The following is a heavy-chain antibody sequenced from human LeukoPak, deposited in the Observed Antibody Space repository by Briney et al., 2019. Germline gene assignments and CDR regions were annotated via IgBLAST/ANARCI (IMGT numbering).Heavy chain of an antibody. D-gene: IGHD5-24*01. J-gene: IGHJ4*02. CDR2: ISSSSSYI. CDR1: GFTFSSYS. CDR3: AKDITVEMATIGFDY. V-gene: IGHV3-21*04. Sequence: GGSLRLSCAASGFTFSSYSMNWVRQAPGKGLEWVSSISSSSSYIYYADSVKGRFTISRDNAKNSLYLQMNSLRAEDTALYYCAKDITVEMATIGFDYWGQGTLVTVSS.